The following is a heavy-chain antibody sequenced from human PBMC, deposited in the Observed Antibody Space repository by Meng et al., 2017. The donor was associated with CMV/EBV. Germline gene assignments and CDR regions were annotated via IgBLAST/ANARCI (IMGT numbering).Heavy chain of an antibody. V-gene: IGHV4-39*07. CDR1: GGSISSSSYY. Sequence: SETLSLTCTVSGGSISSSSYYWGWIRQPPGKGLEWIGSIYYSGSTYYNPSLKSQVTISVDTSKNQFSLKLSSVTAAATAVYYCARDDYDFWSGYYSDSDYWGQGTLVTVSS. D-gene: IGHD3-3*01. J-gene: IGHJ4*02. CDR2: IYYSGST. CDR3: ARDDYDFWSGYYSDSDY.